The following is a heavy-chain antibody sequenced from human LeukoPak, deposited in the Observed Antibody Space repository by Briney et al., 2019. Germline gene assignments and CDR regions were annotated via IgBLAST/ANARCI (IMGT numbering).Heavy chain of an antibody. CDR2: IIGSGGST. J-gene: IGHJ4*02. CDR1: RFSFSSYA. Sequence: PGGSLRLSCAAYRFSFSSYAMSWVRQAPGKGLECVSAIIGSGGSTYYAEYVKGRFTISRDNSKNTLYLQMNSLRAEDTAVYYCAKVAAGLFDYWGQGTLVTVSA. CDR3: AKVAAGLFDY. V-gene: IGHV3-23*01.